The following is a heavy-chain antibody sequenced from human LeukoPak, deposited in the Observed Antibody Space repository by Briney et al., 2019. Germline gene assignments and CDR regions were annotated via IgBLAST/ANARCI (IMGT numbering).Heavy chain of an antibody. J-gene: IGHJ5*02. CDR1: GSSISSYH. CDR2: IFASAST. D-gene: IGHD6-13*01. V-gene: IGHV4-4*07. Sequence: SETLSLTCTVSGSSISSYHWSWIRQPAGKGLEWIGHIFASASTNFAPSLKSRATISVDKSKNQFSLKLSSVTAADTAVYYCARDSDGAAQFDPWGQGTLVTVSS. CDR3: ARDSDGAAQFDP.